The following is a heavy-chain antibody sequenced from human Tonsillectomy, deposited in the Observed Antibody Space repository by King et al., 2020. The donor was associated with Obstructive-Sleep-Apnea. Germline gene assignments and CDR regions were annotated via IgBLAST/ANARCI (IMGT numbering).Heavy chain of an antibody. D-gene: IGHD3-16*01. Sequence: VQLVESGGGVVQPGESLRLSCAASGFTFSNYGMHWVRQAPGKGLEWVAFIPYDGSSEYFADSVKGRFTISRDNSKNTLSLQMNSLRAEDTAVYYCAKDLGGGYPDCFDVWGQGKIVTVS. V-gene: IGHV3-30*02. CDR1: GFTFSNYG. CDR2: IPYDGSSE. J-gene: IGHJ3*01. CDR3: AKDLGGGYPDCFDV.